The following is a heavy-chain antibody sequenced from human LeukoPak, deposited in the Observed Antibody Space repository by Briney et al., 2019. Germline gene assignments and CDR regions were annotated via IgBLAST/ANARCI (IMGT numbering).Heavy chain of an antibody. Sequence: ASVKVSCKASGYTFTNFGISWVRQAPGQGLEWMGWISAYNGNTNYAQKFQGRVTMTTDTSTSTAYMELRSLRSDDTAVYYCAIGIAVAGPFDYWGQGTLVTVSS. CDR3: AIGIAVAGPFDY. CDR1: GYTFTNFG. V-gene: IGHV1-18*01. J-gene: IGHJ4*02. D-gene: IGHD6-19*01. CDR2: ISAYNGNT.